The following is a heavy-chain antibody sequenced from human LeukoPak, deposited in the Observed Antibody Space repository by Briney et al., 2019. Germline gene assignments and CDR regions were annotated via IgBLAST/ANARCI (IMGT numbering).Heavy chain of an antibody. V-gene: IGHV3-23*01. CDR1: GFTFSSYG. J-gene: IGHJ3*02. D-gene: IGHD3-22*01. CDR2: ISGSGGST. CDR3: AKDLGSYYNSSGWGDETFDI. Sequence: GGTLRLSCAASGFTFSSYGMSWVRQAPGKGLEWVSAISGSGGSTYYADSVKGRFTISRDNSKNTVYLQMNTLRVEDTSVYYCAKDLGSYYNSSGWGDETFDIWGQGTMVTVSS.